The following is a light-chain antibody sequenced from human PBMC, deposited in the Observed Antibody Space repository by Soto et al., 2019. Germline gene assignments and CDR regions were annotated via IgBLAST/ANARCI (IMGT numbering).Light chain of an antibody. J-gene: IGKJ1*01. V-gene: IGKV1-9*01. Sequence: DIQLTQSPSFLSASVGDRVTITCRASQGISSHLAWYQQKPGKAPNLLIYAASTLQSGVPSRFSGSGSGTEFTLTISSLQPEDFTTYYCQQLNSYPRTFGQGTKVEIK. CDR3: QQLNSYPRT. CDR1: QGISSH. CDR2: AAS.